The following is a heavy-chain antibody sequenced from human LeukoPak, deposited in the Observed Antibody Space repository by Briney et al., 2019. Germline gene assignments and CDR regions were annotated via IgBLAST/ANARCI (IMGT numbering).Heavy chain of an antibody. CDR2: IHSSGSTK. J-gene: IGHJ6*03. Sequence: GGSLRLSCAASGFTFSSFEMNWVRQAPGKGLEWISYIHSSGSTKLYADSVKGRFTISRDNAKNSLYLQMNSLRAEDTAVYYCAKAFPYSSSWYAPSSSYYYYMDVWGKGTTVTVSS. D-gene: IGHD6-13*01. V-gene: IGHV3-48*03. CDR3: AKAFPYSSSWYAPSSSYYYYMDV. CDR1: GFTFSSFE.